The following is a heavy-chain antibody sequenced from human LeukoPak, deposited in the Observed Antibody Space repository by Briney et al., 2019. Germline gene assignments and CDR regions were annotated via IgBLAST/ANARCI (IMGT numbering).Heavy chain of an antibody. V-gene: IGHV1-69*13. D-gene: IGHD6-19*01. CDR1: GYTFIVYG. CDR2: IIPIFGTA. CDR3: ARDGFSGWDY. J-gene: IGHJ4*02. Sequence: ASVKVSCKASGYTFIVYGVSWVRQAPGQGLEWMGGIIPIFGTANYAQKFQGRVTITADESTSTAYMELSSLRSEDTAVYYCARDGFSGWDYWGQGTLVTVSS.